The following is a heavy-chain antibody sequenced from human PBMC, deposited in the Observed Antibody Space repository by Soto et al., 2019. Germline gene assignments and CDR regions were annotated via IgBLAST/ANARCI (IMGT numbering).Heavy chain of an antibody. CDR1: GFTFSSYA. CDR2: ISGSGGST. D-gene: IGHD1-1*01. V-gene: IGHV3-23*01. J-gene: IGHJ3*02. CDR3: AKSQLGMLAFDI. Sequence: EVQLLESGGGLVQPGGSLRLSCAASGFTFSSYAMSWVRQAPGKGLEWVSAISGSGGSTYYADSVKGRFTISRDNSKNTLYLQMNSLRAEDTAVYCCAKSQLGMLAFDIWGQGTMVTVSS.